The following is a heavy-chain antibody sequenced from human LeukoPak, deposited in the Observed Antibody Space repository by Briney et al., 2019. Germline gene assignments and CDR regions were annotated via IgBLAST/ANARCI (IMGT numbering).Heavy chain of an antibody. CDR3: AKDRSVVAAVYYYYGMDV. CDR2: ISGSGGST. J-gene: IGHJ6*02. Sequence: GGSLRLSCAASGFTFSSYAMSWVRQAPGKGLEWVSAISGSGGSTYYADSVKGRFTISRDNSKNTLYLQMNSLRAEDTAVYYCAKDRSVVAAVYYYYGMDVWGQGTTVTVSS. D-gene: IGHD2-15*01. V-gene: IGHV3-23*01. CDR1: GFTFSSYA.